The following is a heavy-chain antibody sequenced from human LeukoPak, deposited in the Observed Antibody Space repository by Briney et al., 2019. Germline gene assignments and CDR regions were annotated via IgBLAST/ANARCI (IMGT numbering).Heavy chain of an antibody. V-gene: IGHV4-34*01. CDR1: GGSFSGYY. Sequence: PSETLSLTCAVYGGSFSGYYWSWIRQPPGKGLEWIGEINHSGSTNYNPSLKSRVTISVDTSKNQFSLKLSSVTAADTAVYYCARGRYCSSTSCYRFGYYMDVWGKGTTLTVSS. CDR3: ARGRYCSSTSCYRFGYYMDV. CDR2: INHSGST. J-gene: IGHJ6*03. D-gene: IGHD2-2*01.